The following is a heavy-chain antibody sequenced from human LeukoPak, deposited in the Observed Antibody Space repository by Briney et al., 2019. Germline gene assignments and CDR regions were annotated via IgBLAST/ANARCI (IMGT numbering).Heavy chain of an antibody. J-gene: IGHJ5*02. V-gene: IGHV4-59*12. D-gene: IGHD1-1*01. CDR3: ARGLATRYRGEFDP. CDR1: GGSISSYY. Sequence: PSETLSLTCTVSGGSISSYYWSWIRQPPGKGLEWIGYIYYSGSTNYNPSLKSRVTISVDTSKNQFSLKLSSVTAADTAVYYCARGLATRYRGEFDPWGQGTLVTVSS. CDR2: IYYSGST.